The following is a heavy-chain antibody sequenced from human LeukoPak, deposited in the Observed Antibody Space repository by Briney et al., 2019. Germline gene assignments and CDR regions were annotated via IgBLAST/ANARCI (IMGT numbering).Heavy chain of an antibody. CDR2: INPNSGGT. V-gene: IGHV1-2*02. Sequence: ASVKVSCKASGYTLTGYYMHWVRQAPGQGLEWLGWINPNSGGTNYAQKFQGRVTMTRDTSISTAYMELSRLRSDDTAVYYCARGRYYDSSGYDWFDPWGQGTLVTVSS. D-gene: IGHD3-22*01. CDR3: ARGRYYDSSGYDWFDP. CDR1: GYTLTGYY. J-gene: IGHJ5*02.